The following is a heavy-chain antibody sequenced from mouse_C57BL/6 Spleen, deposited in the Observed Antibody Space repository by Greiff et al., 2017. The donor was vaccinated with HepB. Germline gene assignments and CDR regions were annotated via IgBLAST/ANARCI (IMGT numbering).Heavy chain of an antibody. CDR3: TRDPPSSWNWYFDV. CDR1: GFTFSSYA. J-gene: IGHJ1*03. CDR2: ISSGGDYI. Sequence: EVQLVESGEGLVKPGGSLKLSCAASGFTFSSYAMSWVRQTPEKRLEWVAYISSGGDYIYYADTVKGRFTISSDNARKTLYLHMSSLKSEDTAMYYCTRDPPSSWNWYFDVWGTGTTVTVSS. V-gene: IGHV5-9-1*02. D-gene: IGHD1-1*01.